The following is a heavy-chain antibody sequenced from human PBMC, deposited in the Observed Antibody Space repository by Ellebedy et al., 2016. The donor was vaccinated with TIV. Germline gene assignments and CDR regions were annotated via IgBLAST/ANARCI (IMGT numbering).Heavy chain of an antibody. CDR2: ISRTSNAI. CDR3: ASGAYDI. CDR1: GLTFSNNA. V-gene: IGHV3-23*01. J-gene: IGHJ3*02. Sequence: GESLKISCAASGLTFSNNAMSWVRQAPGKGLEWVSSISRTSNAIYYADSVKGRFTVSRDNSMTTVYLEMNSLRAEDTALYYCASGAYDIWGQGTMVTVSS.